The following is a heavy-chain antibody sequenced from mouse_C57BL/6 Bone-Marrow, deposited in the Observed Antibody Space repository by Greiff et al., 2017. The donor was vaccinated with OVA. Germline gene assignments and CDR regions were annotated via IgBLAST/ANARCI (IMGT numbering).Heavy chain of an antibody. Sequence: EVNLVESGGGLVKPGGSLKLSCAASGFTFSSYAMSWVRQTPEKRLEWVATISDGGSYTYYPDNVKGRFTISRDNTKNNLYLQMSHLTSEDTAMYYCARDRGELRPCFDYWGQGTTLTVSS. V-gene: IGHV5-4*01. CDR1: GFTFSSYA. J-gene: IGHJ2*01. D-gene: IGHD3-2*02. CDR2: ISDGGSYT. CDR3: ARDRGELRPCFDY.